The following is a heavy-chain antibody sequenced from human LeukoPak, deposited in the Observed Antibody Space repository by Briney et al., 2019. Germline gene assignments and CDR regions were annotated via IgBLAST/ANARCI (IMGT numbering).Heavy chain of an antibody. CDR3: VREGYYESGSSPTFYFDF. Sequence: GGSLRLSCAASGFDFQNHVIHWVRQVPGKGLKWVAVISHHVNVKFYADSVKGRLTISRDNSAKTVYLQMNSLRPDDAAVYYCVREGYYESGSSPTFYFDFWGQGTVVTVSS. CDR1: GFDFQNHV. V-gene: IGHV3-30-3*01. CDR2: ISHHVNVK. D-gene: IGHD3-10*01. J-gene: IGHJ4*02.